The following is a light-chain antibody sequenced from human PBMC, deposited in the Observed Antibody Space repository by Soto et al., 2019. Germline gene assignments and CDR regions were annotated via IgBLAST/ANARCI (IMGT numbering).Light chain of an antibody. CDR1: QSISSSY. J-gene: IGKJ2*01. CDR3: QLYGSSPMYT. Sequence: EIVLTQSPDTLSLSPGERATLSCRASQSISSSYLAWFQQKPGQAPRLLIYGASSRATSIPDRFTGSGSGTDFTLTISRLEPEDSAVYYCQLYGSSPMYTFGRGTRLELK. CDR2: GAS. V-gene: IGKV3-20*01.